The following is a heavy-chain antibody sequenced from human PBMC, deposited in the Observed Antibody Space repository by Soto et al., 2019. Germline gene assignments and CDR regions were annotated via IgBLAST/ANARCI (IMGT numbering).Heavy chain of an antibody. V-gene: IGHV4-59*01. J-gene: IGHJ4*02. CDR1: GGSISSYY. CDR3: ARVVDTDGLDY. CDR2: IYYSGST. D-gene: IGHD5-18*01. Sequence: QVHLQESGPGLVKPSETLSLTCTVSGGSISSYYWSWIRQPPGKGLEWIGYIYYSGSTNYNPSLKSRVTISINTSKNQFSLKLRTVTAADTAVYYCARVVDTDGLDYLGQGTLVTVSS.